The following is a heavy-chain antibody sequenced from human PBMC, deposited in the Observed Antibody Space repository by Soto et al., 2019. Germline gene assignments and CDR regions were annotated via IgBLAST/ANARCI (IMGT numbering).Heavy chain of an antibody. CDR3: AAGELSPLIFDY. CDR1: GGSISSYY. Sequence: PSETLSLTCTVSGGSISSYYWSWIRQPPGKGLEWIGYIYYSGSTNYNPSLKSRVTISVDTSKNQFSLKLSSVTAADTAVYYCAAGELSPLIFDYWGQGTLVTVSS. V-gene: IGHV4-59*08. CDR2: IYYSGST. J-gene: IGHJ4*02. D-gene: IGHD3-16*02.